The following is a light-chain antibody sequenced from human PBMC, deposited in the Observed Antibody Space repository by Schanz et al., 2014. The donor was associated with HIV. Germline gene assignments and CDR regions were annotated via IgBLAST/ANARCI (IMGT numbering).Light chain of an antibody. CDR2: GNS. J-gene: IGLJ3*02. Sequence: QSVLTQPPSVSGAPGQRVTISCTGSSSNIGAGYDVHWYQQLPGTAPKLLIYGNSNRPSGVPDRFSGSKSGTSASLAITGLQAEDEADYYCATWVDSLKGWVFGGGTKLTVL. V-gene: IGLV1-40*01. CDR3: ATWVDSLKGWV. CDR1: SSNIGAGYD.